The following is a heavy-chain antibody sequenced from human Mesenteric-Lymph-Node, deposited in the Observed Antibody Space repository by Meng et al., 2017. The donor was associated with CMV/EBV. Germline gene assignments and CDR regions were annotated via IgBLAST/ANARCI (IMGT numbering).Heavy chain of an antibody. CDR1: GFTFSSYG. CDR3: ARPSASLVPAAPNDY. D-gene: IGHD2-2*01. V-gene: IGHV3-30*02. J-gene: IGHJ4*02. Sequence: GGSLRLSCAASGFTFSSYGMHWVRQAPGKGLEWVAFIRYDGSNKYYADSVKGRFTISRDNSKNTLYLQMNSLRAEDTAVYYCARPSASLVPAAPNDYWGQGTLVTVSS. CDR2: IRYDGSNK.